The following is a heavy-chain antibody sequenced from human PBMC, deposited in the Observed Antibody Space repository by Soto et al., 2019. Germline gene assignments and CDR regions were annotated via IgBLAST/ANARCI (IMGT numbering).Heavy chain of an antibody. CDR1: GFTFSSFW. V-gene: IGHV3-74*01. CDR3: ARDFLTYPAY. D-gene: IGHD3-9*01. CDR2: INSDGSRT. Sequence: PGGSLRLSCAASGFTFSSFWMHWVRQAPGKGLVWVSGINSDGSRTNYADSVRGRFTISRDNAKSTLYLQMNSLRTDDTALYYCARDFLTYPAYWGQGTPVTVSS. J-gene: IGHJ4*02.